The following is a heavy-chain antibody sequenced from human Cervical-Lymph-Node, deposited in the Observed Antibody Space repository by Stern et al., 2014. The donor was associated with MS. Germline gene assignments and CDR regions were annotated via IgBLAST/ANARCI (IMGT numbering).Heavy chain of an antibody. V-gene: IGHV1-18*01. CDR3: RAGADAFDV. CDR2: IGTNLGKT. J-gene: IGHJ3*01. Sequence: QVQLVQSGAEVKKPGASVKVSCKASGYTFTNYAISWVRQAPGQGLEWMGWIGTNLGKTKYAQRFQGRVTLATDTSTSTVYMELRSLRSDDTAMYYCRAGADAFDVWGQGTMVTVSS. D-gene: IGHD6-13*01. CDR1: GYTFTNYA.